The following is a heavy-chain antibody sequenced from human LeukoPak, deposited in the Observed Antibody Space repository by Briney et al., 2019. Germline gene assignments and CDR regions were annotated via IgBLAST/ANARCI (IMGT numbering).Heavy chain of an antibody. V-gene: IGHV1-2*02. J-gene: IGHJ4*02. D-gene: IGHD5-12*01. Sequence: GASVKVSCKASGDTFTDYYLHWVRQAPGQGLEWMAWIDPYTGNTHYAQKFQGRITVTRDTSVSTTYMELSWLTSDDTARYYCAREYSASEHWGQGTLVTVSS. CDR3: AREYSASEH. CDR2: IDPYTGNT. CDR1: GDTFTDYY.